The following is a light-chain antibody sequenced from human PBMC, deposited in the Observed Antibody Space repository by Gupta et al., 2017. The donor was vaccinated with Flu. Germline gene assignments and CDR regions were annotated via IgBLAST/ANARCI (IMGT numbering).Light chain of an antibody. Sequence: PSSLSASVGDRVTISCRASQSISDYLNWYQQKPGKVPKLLIYAASNLQSGVPSRFTGSGSGTDFTLTISSLQPEDFATYYCQQSFSIPGTFGQGTKLEIK. CDR3: QQSFSIPGT. CDR2: AAS. V-gene: IGKV1-39*01. J-gene: IGKJ2*02. CDR1: QSISDY.